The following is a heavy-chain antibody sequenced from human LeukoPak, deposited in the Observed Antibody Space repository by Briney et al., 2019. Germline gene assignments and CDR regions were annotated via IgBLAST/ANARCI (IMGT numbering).Heavy chain of an antibody. Sequence: ASVKVSCKASGGTFSSYAISWVRQAPGQGLEWMGGIIPIFGTANYAQKFQGRVTITADESTGTAYMELSSLRSEDTAVYYCASSPIYYYGSGSYYNPIDYWGQGTLVTVSS. V-gene: IGHV1-69*13. CDR1: GGTFSSYA. CDR3: ASSPIYYYGSGSYYNPIDY. CDR2: IIPIFGTA. J-gene: IGHJ4*02. D-gene: IGHD3-10*01.